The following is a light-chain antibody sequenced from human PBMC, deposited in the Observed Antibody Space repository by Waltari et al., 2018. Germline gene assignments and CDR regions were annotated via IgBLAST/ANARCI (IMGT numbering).Light chain of an antibody. CDR3: LQDYDYPLT. CDR1: QDIGHD. Sequence: AIQMTQSPSSLSSSVGDRVTITCRASQDIGHDLGWYQQKPGKAPKLLIYAASSLQSGVPSRFSGAGSGTNFTLTISSLQSEDCATYYCLQDYDYPLTFGGGTKVAIK. V-gene: IGKV1-6*01. CDR2: AAS. J-gene: IGKJ4*01.